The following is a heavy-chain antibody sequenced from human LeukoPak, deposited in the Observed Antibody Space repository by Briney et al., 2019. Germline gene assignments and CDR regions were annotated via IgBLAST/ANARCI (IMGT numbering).Heavy chain of an antibody. V-gene: IGHV1-18*01. CDR3: ARTRGELPPVGYFDY. CDR1: GYTFTSYD. J-gene: IGHJ4*02. D-gene: IGHD1-26*01. Sequence: GASVKVSCKASGYTFTSYDINWVRQAPGQGLEWMGWISAYNGNTNYAQKLQGRVTMTTDTSTSTAYMELRSLRSDDTAVYYCARTRGELPPVGYFDYWGQGTLVTVSS. CDR2: ISAYNGNT.